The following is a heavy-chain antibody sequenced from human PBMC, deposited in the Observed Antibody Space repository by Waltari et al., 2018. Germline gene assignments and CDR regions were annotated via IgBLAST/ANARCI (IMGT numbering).Heavy chain of an antibody. V-gene: IGHV4-30-4*08. CDR2: IYYSGST. CDR1: SSGDYY. Sequence: SSGDYYWSWIRQPPGKGLEWIGYIYYSGSTYYNPSLKSRVTISVDTSKNQFSLKLSSVTAADTAVYYCARVAGRWVDIDYWGQGTLVTVSS. CDR3: ARVAGRWVDIDY. D-gene: IGHD2-21*01. J-gene: IGHJ4*02.